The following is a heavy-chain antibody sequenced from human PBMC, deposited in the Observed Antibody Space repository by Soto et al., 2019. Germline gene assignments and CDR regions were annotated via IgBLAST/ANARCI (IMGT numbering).Heavy chain of an antibody. D-gene: IGHD3-10*01. J-gene: IGHJ4*02. V-gene: IGHV4-39*01. CDR1: GGSISSSSYY. Sequence: ASETLSLTCTVSGGSISSSSYYWGWIRQPPGKGLEWIGSIYYSGSTYYNPSLKSRVTISVDTSKNQFSLKLSSVTAADTAVYYCARNHYYGSGTEDYWGQGTLVTVSS. CDR3: ARNHYYGSGTEDY. CDR2: IYYSGST.